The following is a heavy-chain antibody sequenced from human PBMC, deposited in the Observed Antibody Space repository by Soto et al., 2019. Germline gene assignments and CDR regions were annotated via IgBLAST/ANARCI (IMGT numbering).Heavy chain of an antibody. CDR2: INPNSGGT. CDR3: TTPSSGYNSVDAFNI. V-gene: IGHV1-2*02. Sequence: ASVKVSCKASGYTFTSYDINWVRQAPGQGLEWMGWINPNSGGTNYAQKFQGRVTMTRDTSISTAYMELSRLRSDDTAVYYCTTPSSGYNSVDAFNIWGQGTRVTVSS. D-gene: IGHD5-12*01. CDR1: GYTFTSYD. J-gene: IGHJ3*02.